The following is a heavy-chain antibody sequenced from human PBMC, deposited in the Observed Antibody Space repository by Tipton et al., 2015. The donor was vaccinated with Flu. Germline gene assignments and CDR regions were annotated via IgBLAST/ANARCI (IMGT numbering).Heavy chain of an antibody. CDR1: GYTFTSYY. D-gene: IGHD1-26*01. CDR3: ARDEVGATTMTWCDP. CDR2: INPSGGST. J-gene: IGHJ5*02. V-gene: IGHV1-46*01. Sequence: QSGAEVKKPGASVKVSCKASGYTFTSYYMHWVRQAPGQGLEWMGIINPSGGSTSYAQKFQGRVTMTRDTSTSTVYMELSSLRSEDTAVYYCARDEVGATTMTWCDPWGQGTLVTVSS.